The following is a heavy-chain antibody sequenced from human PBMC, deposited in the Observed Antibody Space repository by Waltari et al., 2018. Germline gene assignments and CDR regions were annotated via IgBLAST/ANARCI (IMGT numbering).Heavy chain of an antibody. V-gene: IGHV4-34*01. Sequence: QVQLQQWGAGLLKPSETLSLTCAVYGGSFSGYYWSWIRQPPGKGLEWIGEINHSGSTNYNPSLKSRVTISVDTSKNQFSLKLSSVTAADTAVYYCARSGSGSYLPGYYYYGMDVWGQGTTVTVSS. CDR3: ARSGSGSYLPGYYYYGMDV. J-gene: IGHJ6*02. D-gene: IGHD3-10*01. CDR2: INHSGST. CDR1: GGSFSGYY.